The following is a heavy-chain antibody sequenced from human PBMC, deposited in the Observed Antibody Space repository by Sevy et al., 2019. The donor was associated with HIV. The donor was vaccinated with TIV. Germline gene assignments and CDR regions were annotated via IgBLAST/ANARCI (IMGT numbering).Heavy chain of an antibody. V-gene: IGHV3-7*01. CDR2: INQDGSEK. CDR1: GFTFSKYW. Sequence: GGSLRLSCAASGFTFSKYWMSWVRQAPGKGLEWVANINQDGSEKYYLDSVKGRFTISRDNGKNSLYLQMNSLRAEDTAVYYCARETGSSHFDYLGQGTLVTVSS. J-gene: IGHJ4*02. CDR3: ARETGSSHFDY. D-gene: IGHD3-10*01.